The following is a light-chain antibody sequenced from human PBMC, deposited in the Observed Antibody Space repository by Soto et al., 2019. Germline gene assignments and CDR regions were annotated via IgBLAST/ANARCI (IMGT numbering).Light chain of an antibody. J-gene: IGLJ3*02. CDR3: QAYDYSLTAFV. CDR1: NSNLGSGYD. CDR2: GNR. V-gene: IGLV1-40*01. Sequence: QSVLTQPPSVSGAPGQRVTISCTGNNSNLGSGYDVHWYQQLPGAAPKLVVFGNRNRPSGVPERFSGSKSGTSASLAITGLQAEDEADYYCQAYDYSLTAFVFGGGTKLTVL.